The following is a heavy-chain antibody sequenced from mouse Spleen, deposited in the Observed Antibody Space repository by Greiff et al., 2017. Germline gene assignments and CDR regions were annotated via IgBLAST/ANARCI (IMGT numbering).Heavy chain of an antibody. CDR2: IRSKSNNYAT. Sequence: GGGLVQPKGSLKLSCAASGFSFNTYAMNWVRQAPGKGLEWVARIRSKSNNYATYYADSVKDRFTISRDDSESMLYLQMNNLKTEDTAMYYCVRHENYGPLRGAMDYWGQGTSVTVSS. V-gene: IGHV10-1*01. D-gene: IGHD1-1*02. CDR1: GFSFNTYA. J-gene: IGHJ4*01. CDR3: VRHENYGPLRGAMDY.